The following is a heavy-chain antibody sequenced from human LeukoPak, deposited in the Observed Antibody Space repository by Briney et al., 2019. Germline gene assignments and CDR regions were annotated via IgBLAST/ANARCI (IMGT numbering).Heavy chain of an antibody. CDR2: ISSSSSYI. CDR1: GFTFSSYS. D-gene: IGHD3-10*01. J-gene: IGHJ4*02. CDR3: ARDHYGSGIIDY. Sequence: GGSLRLSCAASGFTFSSYSMNWVRQAPGKGLEWVSSISSSSSYIYYADSVKGRFTISRDNAKNSLYLQMNSLRAEDTAVYYCARDHYGSGIIDYWGQGTLVTVSS. V-gene: IGHV3-21*01.